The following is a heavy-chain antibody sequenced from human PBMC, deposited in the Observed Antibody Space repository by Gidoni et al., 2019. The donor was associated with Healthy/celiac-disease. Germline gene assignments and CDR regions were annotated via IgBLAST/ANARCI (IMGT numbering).Heavy chain of an antibody. V-gene: IGHV1-8*01. CDR1: GYTFTSYD. CDR2: MNPNSGNT. J-gene: IGHJ6*02. D-gene: IGHD3-3*01. Sequence: QVQLVQSGAEVKKPGASVKVSCKASGYTFTSYDINWVRQATGQGLEWMGWMNPNSGNTGYAQKFQGRVTMTRNTSISTAYMELSSLRSEDTAVYYCARDAGRTIFGVVTNYYYYYGMDVWGQGTTVTVSS. CDR3: ARDAGRTIFGVVTNYYYYYGMDV.